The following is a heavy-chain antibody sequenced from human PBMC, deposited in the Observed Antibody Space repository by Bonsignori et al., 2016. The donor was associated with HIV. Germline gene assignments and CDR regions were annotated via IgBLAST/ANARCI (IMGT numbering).Heavy chain of an antibody. CDR3: ARLGCRGRLFDY. CDR1: GYSIASGYY. Sequence: SETLSLTCAVSGYSIASGYYWGWIRQPPGKGLEWIGTIYHSGSTYYNPSLKSRATISVNTFKNQFSLKLSSVTAADTALYYCARLGCRGRLFDYWGQGTLVTVSS. V-gene: IGHV4-38-2*01. CDR2: IYHSGST. D-gene: IGHD5-12*01. J-gene: IGHJ4*02.